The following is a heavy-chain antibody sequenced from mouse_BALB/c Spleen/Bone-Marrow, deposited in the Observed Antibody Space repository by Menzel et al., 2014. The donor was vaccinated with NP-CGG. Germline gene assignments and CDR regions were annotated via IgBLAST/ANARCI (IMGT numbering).Heavy chain of an antibody. D-gene: IGHD1-2*01. V-gene: IGHV4-1*02. CDR1: GFDFSRYW. CDR2: TNPHSNTI. Sequence: EVKLMESGGGLVQPGGSLKLSCAASGFDFSRYWMSWVRQAPGKGLEWIGETNPHSNTINYTPSLKDKFIISRDNAKNTLYLQMSKVRSEDTALYYCARLGYYGSFAYWGQGTLVTVSA. CDR3: ARLGYYGSFAY. J-gene: IGHJ3*01.